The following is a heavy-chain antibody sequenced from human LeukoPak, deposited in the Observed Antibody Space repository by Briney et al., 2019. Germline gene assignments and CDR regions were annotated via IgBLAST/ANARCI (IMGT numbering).Heavy chain of an antibody. CDR1: GFTFSSYW. CDR2: INSDGSST. CDR3: ARDVDYHVTSECFDY. D-gene: IGHD3-22*01. V-gene: IGHV3-74*03. Sequence: GGSLRLSCAASGFTFSSYWMHWARQAPGKGLVWVSRINSDGSSTTYADSVKGRFTIARDNAENTLYLQMNGLRPEDTAVYYCARDVDYHVTSECFDYWGQGTLVTVSS. J-gene: IGHJ4*02.